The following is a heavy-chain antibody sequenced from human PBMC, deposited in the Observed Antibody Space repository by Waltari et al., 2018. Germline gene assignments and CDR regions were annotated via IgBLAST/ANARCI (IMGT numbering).Heavy chain of an antibody. Sequence: QVQLQESGPGLVKPSETLSLTCAVSGYSISSGYYWGWIRQPPGKGLEWIGSIYHSGSTYYNPSLKSRVTISVDTSKNQFSLKLSSVTAADTAVYYCATPEGYCSGGSCYYLYWGQGTLVTVSS. CDR1: GYSISSGYY. J-gene: IGHJ4*02. CDR2: IYHSGST. D-gene: IGHD2-15*01. V-gene: IGHV4-38-2*01. CDR3: ATPEGYCSGGSCYYLY.